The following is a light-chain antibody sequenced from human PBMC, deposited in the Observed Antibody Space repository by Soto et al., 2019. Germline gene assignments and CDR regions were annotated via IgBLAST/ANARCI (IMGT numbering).Light chain of an antibody. J-gene: IGLJ1*01. Sequence: QSALTQPASVSGSPGQSITISCTGTSSDVGGYDYVSWYQQLPGKAPKLLIYDVNNRPSGVSHRFSGSKSGNTASLTIFGLQAEDEADYYCSSYTGSSTFVFGTGTKVTVL. CDR1: SSDVGGYDY. CDR3: SSYTGSSTFV. V-gene: IGLV2-14*01. CDR2: DVN.